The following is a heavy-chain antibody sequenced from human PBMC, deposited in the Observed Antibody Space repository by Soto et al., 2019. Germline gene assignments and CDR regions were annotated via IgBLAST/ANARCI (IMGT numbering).Heavy chain of an antibody. CDR3: ARDLWGYCGTDCYPLDV. Sequence: PSETLSLTCTVSGGSISRYYWSRIRQPPGKGLEWIGYMYNTGSTVYNPSFKSRVTISVDTSKNQFSLKLNSVTAADTAVYYCARDLWGYCGTDCYPLDVWGQGTTVTVS. J-gene: IGHJ6*02. D-gene: IGHD2-21*02. CDR1: GGSISRYY. CDR2: MYNTGST. V-gene: IGHV4-59*01.